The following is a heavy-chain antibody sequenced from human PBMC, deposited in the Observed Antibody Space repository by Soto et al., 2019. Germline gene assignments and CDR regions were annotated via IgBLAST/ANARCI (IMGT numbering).Heavy chain of an antibody. CDR1: GFTFSDYY. V-gene: IGHV3-11*01. CDR2: ISNSGSTI. CDR3: VRGLKVGGTTNSIDY. D-gene: IGHD1-26*01. Sequence: GGSLRLSCAASGFTFSDYYMSWIRQAPGKGLEWVSYISNSGSTIYQADSVKGRFTISRDNAKNSLYLQMNSLRVEDTAVYYCVRGLKVGGTTNSIDYWGQGTLVTVSS. J-gene: IGHJ4*02.